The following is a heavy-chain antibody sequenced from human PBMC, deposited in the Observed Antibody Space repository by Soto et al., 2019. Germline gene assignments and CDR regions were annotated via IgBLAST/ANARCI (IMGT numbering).Heavy chain of an antibody. Sequence: ASVKVSCKTSGYSFTDYDINWVRQAPGQGLEWMGWVSPDHGNGGYAQHFQGRLTLTTNTSINTAYMELNSLTSEDTAAYYCEVTTGSWGQGTMVTVSS. CDR2: VSPDHGNG. J-gene: IGHJ4*02. CDR3: EVTTGS. V-gene: IGHV1-8*01. D-gene: IGHD1-1*01. CDR1: GYSFTDYD.